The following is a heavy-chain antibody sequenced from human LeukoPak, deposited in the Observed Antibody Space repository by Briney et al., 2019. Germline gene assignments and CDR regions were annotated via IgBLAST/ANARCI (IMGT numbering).Heavy chain of an antibody. V-gene: IGHV4-39*07. D-gene: IGHD3-10*01. J-gene: IGHJ4*02. CDR1: GGSISSSSYY. Sequence: SETLSLTCTVSGGSISSSSYYWGWIRQPPGKGLEWIGSIYYSGSTYYNPSLKSRVTISVDTSKNQFSLKLSSVTAADTAVYYCARGMVRGIGPNFDYWGQGTLVTVSS. CDR2: IYYSGST. CDR3: ARGMVRGIGPNFDY.